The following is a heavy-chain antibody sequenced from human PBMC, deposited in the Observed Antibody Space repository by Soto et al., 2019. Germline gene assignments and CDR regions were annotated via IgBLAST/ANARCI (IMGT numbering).Heavy chain of an antibody. CDR2: IYYSGST. CDR1: GGSISSSSYY. CDR3: ARAPDVYAEVVPAVSDAFDI. J-gene: IGHJ3*02. D-gene: IGHD2-2*01. Sequence: SETLSLTCTVSGGSISSSSYYWGWIRQPPGKGLEWIGSIYYSGSTYYNPSLKSRVTISVDTSKNQFSLKLSSVTAADTAVYYCARAPDVYAEVVPAVSDAFDIWGQGTMVTVSS. V-gene: IGHV4-39*07.